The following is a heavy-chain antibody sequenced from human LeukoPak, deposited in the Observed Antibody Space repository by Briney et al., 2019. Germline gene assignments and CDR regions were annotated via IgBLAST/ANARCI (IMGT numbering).Heavy chain of an antibody. V-gene: IGHV1-3*01. J-gene: IGHJ6*02. CDR3: ARRGSTVYYYYGMDV. Sequence: ASVKVSCKASGYTFTSYAMHWVRQASGQRLEWMGWINAGNGNTKYSQKFQGRVTITRDTSASTAYMELSSLRSEDTAVYYCARRGSTVYYYYGMDVWGQGTTVTVSS. D-gene: IGHD1-26*01. CDR2: INAGNGNT. CDR1: GYTFTSYA.